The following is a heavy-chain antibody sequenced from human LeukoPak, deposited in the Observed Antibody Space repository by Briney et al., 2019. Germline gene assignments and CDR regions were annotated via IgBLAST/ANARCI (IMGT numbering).Heavy chain of an antibody. Sequence: GGSLRLSCAASGFTFSSHGMYWVRQAPGKGLEWVAIIWYDGSKKYYVDSVKGRFTISRDNSKNTLYLQMNSLRAEDTAVYYCVRDRYSYLLDYWGQGTLVTVSS. V-gene: IGHV3-33*07. CDR1: GFTFSSHG. CDR3: VRDRYSYLLDY. CDR2: IWYDGSKK. D-gene: IGHD5-18*01. J-gene: IGHJ4*02.